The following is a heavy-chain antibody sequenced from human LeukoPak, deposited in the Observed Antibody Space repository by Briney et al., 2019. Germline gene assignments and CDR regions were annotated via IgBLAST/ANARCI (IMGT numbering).Heavy chain of an antibody. J-gene: IGHJ6*02. CDR2: FDSEDGET. Sequence: GASVKVSCKVSGYTLTELSMHWVRQAPGKGLEWMGGFDSEDGETIYAQKFQGRVTMTENTSTDTAYMELSSLRSEDTAVYYCATDFRTSYAKGDYYYYGMDVWGQGTTVTVSS. CDR1: GYTLTELS. D-gene: IGHD2-2*01. V-gene: IGHV1-24*01. CDR3: ATDFRTSYAKGDYYYYGMDV.